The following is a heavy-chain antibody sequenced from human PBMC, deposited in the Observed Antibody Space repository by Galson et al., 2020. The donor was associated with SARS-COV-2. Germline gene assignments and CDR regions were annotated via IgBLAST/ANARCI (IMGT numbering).Heavy chain of an antibody. Sequence: GGSLRLSCAASGFTFSSYAMHWVRQAPGKGLEWVAVISYDGSNKYYADSVKGRFTISRDNSKNTRYLQMNSLRAEATAVYYCARARGYSYYGMDVWGQGTTVTVSS. J-gene: IGHJ6*02. CDR1: GFTFSSYA. CDR3: ARARGYSYYGMDV. CDR2: ISYDGSNK. D-gene: IGHD5-18*01. V-gene: IGHV3-30*04.